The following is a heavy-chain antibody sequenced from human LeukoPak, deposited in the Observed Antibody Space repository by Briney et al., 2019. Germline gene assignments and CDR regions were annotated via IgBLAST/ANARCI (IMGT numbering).Heavy chain of an antibody. D-gene: IGHD1-26*01. CDR1: GFTFSSYW. J-gene: IGHJ4*02. CDR3: AKDVGGTI. V-gene: IGHV3-74*01. Sequence: GGSLRLSCAASGFTFSSYWMHWVRQAPGKGLVWVSRINSDGTTTTYADSVKGRFTISRDNAKSMVYLQMNSLRAEDTAVYYCAKDVGGTIWGQGTLVTASS. CDR2: INSDGTTT.